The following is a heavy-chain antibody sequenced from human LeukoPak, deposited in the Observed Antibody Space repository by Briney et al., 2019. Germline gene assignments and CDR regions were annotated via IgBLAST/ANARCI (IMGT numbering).Heavy chain of an antibody. V-gene: IGHV3-23*01. D-gene: IGHD1-26*01. CDR2: ISGSGVRT. J-gene: IGHJ3*02. CDR1: GFTFSSYG. Sequence: GGSLRLSCAASGFTFSSYGMSWVRQAPGKGLEWVSGISGSGVRTDYADSVKGRFTISRDNAKNTLYLQMNSLRDEDTAVYYCAKGSREWELLDAFDIWGQGTMVTVSS. CDR3: AKGSREWELLDAFDI.